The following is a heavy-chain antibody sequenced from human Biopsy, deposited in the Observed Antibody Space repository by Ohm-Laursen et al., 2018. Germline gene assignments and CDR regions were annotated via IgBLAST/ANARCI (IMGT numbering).Heavy chain of an antibody. D-gene: IGHD2-2*01. CDR2: FNSDGTDT. Sequence: GSLRLSCSAPRFTFSDYFMSWIRQAPGKGLEWVSRFNSDGTDTTYADSVKGRFTISRDNAKNSLYLQLNSLRAEDTAVYYCATEVVPAGIGGHWLDPWGQGTLVTVSS. CDR3: ATEVVPAGIGGHWLDP. V-gene: IGHV3-11*06. CDR1: RFTFSDYF. J-gene: IGHJ5*02.